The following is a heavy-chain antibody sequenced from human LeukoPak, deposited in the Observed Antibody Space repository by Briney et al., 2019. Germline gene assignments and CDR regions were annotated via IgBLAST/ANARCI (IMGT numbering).Heavy chain of an antibody. CDR3: ARHGSGVWESYRYPDY. J-gene: IGHJ4*02. CDR1: GGSISSYY. CDR2: IYYSGST. Sequence: PSETLSLTCTVSGGSISSYYWSWIRQPPGKGLEWIGYIYYSGSTNYNPSLKSRVTISVDTSKNQFSLKLSSVTAADTAVYYCARHGSGVWESYRYPDYWGQGTLVTVSS. V-gene: IGHV4-59*08. D-gene: IGHD3-16*02.